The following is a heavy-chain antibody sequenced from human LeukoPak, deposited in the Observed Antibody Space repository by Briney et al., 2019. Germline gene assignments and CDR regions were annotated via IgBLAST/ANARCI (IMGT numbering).Heavy chain of an antibody. D-gene: IGHD4-23*01. Sequence: SETLSLTCAVSGGSISSGGYSWSWIRQPPGKGLEWIGYIYHSGSTYYNPSLKSRVTISVDTSKNQFSLKLSSVTAADTAVYYCARDPGNTDAFDIWGQGTMVTVSS. V-gene: IGHV4-30-2*01. CDR3: ARDPGNTDAFDI. CDR2: IYHSGST. CDR1: GGSISSGGYS. J-gene: IGHJ3*02.